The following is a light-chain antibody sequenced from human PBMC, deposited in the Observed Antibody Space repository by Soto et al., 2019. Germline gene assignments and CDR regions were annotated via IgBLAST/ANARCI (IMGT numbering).Light chain of an antibody. V-gene: IGLV1-44*01. CDR3: AAWDDSLNGYV. J-gene: IGLJ1*01. CDR1: SSNSGSNT. CDR2: SNN. Sequence: QSVLTQPPSASGTPGQRVAISCSGSSSNSGSNTVNWYQQRPGTAPKLLIYSNNQRPSGVPDRFSGSKSGTSASLAISGLQSEDEADYYCAAWDDSLNGYVFGTGTKLTVL.